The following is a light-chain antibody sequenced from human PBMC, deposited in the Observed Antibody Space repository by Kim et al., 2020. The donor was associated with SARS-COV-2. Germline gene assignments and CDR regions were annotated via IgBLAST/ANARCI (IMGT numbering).Light chain of an antibody. CDR1: KLGNKD. J-gene: IGLJ2*01. CDR2: QDS. CDR3: QAWDSSVV. Sequence: VLVSTGKTASITCDGDKLGNKDACWYQQKPGQSPVLVIYQDSKRPSGIPERFSGSNSGNTATLTIRGTQAMDEADYYCQAWDSSVVFGGGTQLTVL. V-gene: IGLV3-1*01.